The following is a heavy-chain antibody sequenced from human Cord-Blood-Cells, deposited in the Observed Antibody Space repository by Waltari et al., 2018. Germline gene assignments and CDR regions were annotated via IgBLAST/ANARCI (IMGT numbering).Heavy chain of an antibody. V-gene: IGHV3-15*01. Sequence: EVQLVESGGGLVKPGGSLRLSCAASGFTFSNAWMSWVRQAPGKGLEWVGRIKSKTDGGTTDYAAPVKGRFTISRDDSKNTLYLQMNSLKTEDTAVYYCTTSLHSSSSPFDYWGQGTLVTVSS. CDR2: IKSKTDGGTT. CDR3: TTSLHSSSSPFDY. CDR1: GFTFSNAW. J-gene: IGHJ4*02. D-gene: IGHD6-13*01.